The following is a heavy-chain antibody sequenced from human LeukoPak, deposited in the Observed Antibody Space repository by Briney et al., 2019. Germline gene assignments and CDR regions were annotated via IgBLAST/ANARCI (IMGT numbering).Heavy chain of an antibody. CDR2: ISSSSSYI. V-gene: IGHV3-21*01. Sequence: GGSLRLSCAASGFTFSTYSMNWVRQAPGKGLEWVSSISSSSSYIHYADSVKGRFTVSRDNAKNSLYLQMNSLRAEDTSVYYCARGLAAAGLLDYWGQGTLVTVSS. CDR1: GFTFSTYS. D-gene: IGHD6-13*01. J-gene: IGHJ4*02. CDR3: ARGLAAAGLLDY.